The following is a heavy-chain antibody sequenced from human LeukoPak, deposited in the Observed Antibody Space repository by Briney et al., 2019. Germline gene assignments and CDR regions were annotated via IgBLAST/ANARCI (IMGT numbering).Heavy chain of an antibody. J-gene: IGHJ4*02. CDR1: GFSFSEFR. V-gene: IGHV3-7*02. Sequence: GGSLRLSCAASGFSFSEFRMNWVRRAPGKGLEWVANIKRDGSDKYYVDSVRGRFAISKDIAKNSLYLQMNSLRAEDTAVYFCAKSSGDGGIDFDYWGPGTLVTVSS. CDR2: IKRDGSDK. D-gene: IGHD4-23*01. CDR3: AKSSGDGGIDFDY.